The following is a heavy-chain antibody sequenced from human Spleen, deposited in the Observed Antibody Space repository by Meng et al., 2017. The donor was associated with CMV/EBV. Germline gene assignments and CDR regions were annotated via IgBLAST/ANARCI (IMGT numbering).Heavy chain of an antibody. Sequence: GESLKISCTASGFTFGDYAMSWVRQAPGKGLEWVGFIRSKAYGGTTEYAASVKGRFTISRDDSKNSVYLQVNSLKTEDTAVYYCARSDSSGCPVYWGQGTLVTVSS. V-gene: IGHV3-49*04. J-gene: IGHJ4*02. CDR1: GFTFGDYA. CDR3: ARSDSSGCPVY. D-gene: IGHD3-22*01. CDR2: IRSKAYGGTT.